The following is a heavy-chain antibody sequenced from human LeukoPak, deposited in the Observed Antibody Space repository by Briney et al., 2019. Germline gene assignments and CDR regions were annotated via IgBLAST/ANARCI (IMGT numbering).Heavy chain of an antibody. CDR2: ISSSGSTI. CDR3: AKWLRFWTAIDY. V-gene: IGHV3-48*03. J-gene: IGHJ4*02. D-gene: IGHD5-12*01. Sequence: GGSLRLSCAASGFTFSSYEMNWVRQALGKGLEWVSYISSSGSTIYYADSVMGRFTISRDNAKNSLYLQMNSLRAEDTAVYYCAKWLRFWTAIDYWGQGTLVTVSS. CDR1: GFTFSSYE.